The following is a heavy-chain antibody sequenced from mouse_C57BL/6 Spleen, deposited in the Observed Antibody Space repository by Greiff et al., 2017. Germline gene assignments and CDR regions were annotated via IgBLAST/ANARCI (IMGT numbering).Heavy chain of an antibody. CDR3: ARTYYCSSCAY. J-gene: IGHJ3*01. V-gene: IGHV1-69*01. D-gene: IGHD1-1*01. Sequence: QVQLQQPGAELVMPGASVKMSCKASGYTFTSYWMHWVKQRPGQGLEWLGEIDPSDSYTNYNQKFQGKSTLTVDKSSLTTYMLRSSLTSEYSAFYYCARTYYCSSCAYWGQGTLVTVSA. CDR1: GYTFTSYW. CDR2: IDPSDSYT.